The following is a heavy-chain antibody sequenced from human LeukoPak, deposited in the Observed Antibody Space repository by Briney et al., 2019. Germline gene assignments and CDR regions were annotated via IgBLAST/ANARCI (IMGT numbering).Heavy chain of an antibody. CDR1: GFAFYDYA. V-gene: IGHV3-9*01. J-gene: IGHJ4*02. CDR2: ISYNTGKL. Sequence: GGSLRLSCAASGFAFYDYAMNWVRQAPGKGLEWVSGISYNTGKLAYAGSVKGRFTISRDNARNSVYLQMNSLRPEDTAFYYCAKGSGSSSWFAFDSWGQGTLVTVSS. CDR3: AKGSGSSSWFAFDS. D-gene: IGHD6-13*01.